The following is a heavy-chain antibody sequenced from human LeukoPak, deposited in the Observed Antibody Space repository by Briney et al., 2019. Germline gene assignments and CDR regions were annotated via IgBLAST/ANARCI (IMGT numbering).Heavy chain of an antibody. V-gene: IGHV3-9*01. CDR1: GFTFDDYA. Sequence: QAGGSLRLSCAASGFTFDDYAMHWVRQAPGKGLEWVSGISWNSGSIGYADSVKGRFTISRDNAKNSLYLQMNSLRAEDTALYYCATEGYSGSRPLDYWGQGTLVTVSS. CDR2: ISWNSGSI. CDR3: ATEGYSGSRPLDY. D-gene: IGHD5-12*01. J-gene: IGHJ4*02.